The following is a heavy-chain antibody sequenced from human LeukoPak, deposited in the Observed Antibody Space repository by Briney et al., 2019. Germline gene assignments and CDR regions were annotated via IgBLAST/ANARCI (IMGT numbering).Heavy chain of an antibody. CDR1: GGSISSGDYY. D-gene: IGHD4-17*01. CDR3: ARRREYGDYFDY. Sequence: PSQTLSLTCTVSGGSISSGDYYWSWIRQPPGKGLEWIGYIYYSGSTYYNPSLKSRVTISVDTSKNQFSLKLSSVTAADTAVYYCARRREYGDYFDYWGQETLVSVSS. V-gene: IGHV4-30-4*01. CDR2: IYYSGST. J-gene: IGHJ4*02.